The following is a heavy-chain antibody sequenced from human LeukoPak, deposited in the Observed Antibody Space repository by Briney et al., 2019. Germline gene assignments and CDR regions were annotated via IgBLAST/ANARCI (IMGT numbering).Heavy chain of an antibody. V-gene: IGHV4-61*08. CDR3: ARGGIADDAFDI. J-gene: IGHJ3*02. CDR1: GGSISSGGYY. CDR2: IYYSGST. D-gene: IGHD6-13*01. Sequence: PSETLSLTCTVSGGSISSGGYYWSWIRQPPGKGLEWIGYIYYSGSTNYNPSLKSRVTISVDTSKNQFSLKLSSVTAADTAVYYCARGGIADDAFDIWGQGPMVTVSS.